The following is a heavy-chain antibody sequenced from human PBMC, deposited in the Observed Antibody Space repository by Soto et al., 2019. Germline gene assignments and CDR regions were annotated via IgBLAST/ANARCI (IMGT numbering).Heavy chain of an antibody. CDR1: GYTFTSYG. V-gene: IGHV1-18*01. D-gene: IGHD3-22*01. Sequence: ASVKVSCKASGYTFTSYGIGWVRQAPGQGLEWMGWISAYNGNTNYAQKLQGRVTMTTDTSTSTAYMELRSLRSDDTAVYYCARVTMIVVVPDYWGQGTLVTVSS. CDR2: ISAYNGNT. J-gene: IGHJ4*02. CDR3: ARVTMIVVVPDY.